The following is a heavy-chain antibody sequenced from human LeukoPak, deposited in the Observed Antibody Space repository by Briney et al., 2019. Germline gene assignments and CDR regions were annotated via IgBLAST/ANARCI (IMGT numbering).Heavy chain of an antibody. V-gene: IGHV4-34*01. CDR2: INHSGST. J-gene: IGHJ4*02. Sequence: SETLSLTCAVYGGSFSGYYWSWIRQPPGKGLEWIGEINHSGSTNYNPSLKSRVTISGDTSKNQFSLKLSSVTAADTAVYYCARVRDGNDIDYWGQGTLVTVSS. CDR1: GGSFSGYY. CDR3: ARVRDGNDIDY. D-gene: IGHD5-24*01.